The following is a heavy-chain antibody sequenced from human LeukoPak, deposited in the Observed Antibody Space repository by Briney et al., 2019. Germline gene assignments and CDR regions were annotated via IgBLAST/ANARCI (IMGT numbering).Heavy chain of an antibody. CDR1: GGSISSYY. D-gene: IGHD3-3*01. V-gene: IGHV4-59*01. J-gene: IGHJ4*02. CDR2: IYYSGST. Sequence: KPSETLSLTCTVSGGSISSYYWRWIRQPPGKGLEWVGYIYYSGSTNYNPSLKSRVTISVDTSKNQFSLKLSSVTAADTAVYYCARAEFWSGPPDYWGQGTLVTVSS. CDR3: ARAEFWSGPPDY.